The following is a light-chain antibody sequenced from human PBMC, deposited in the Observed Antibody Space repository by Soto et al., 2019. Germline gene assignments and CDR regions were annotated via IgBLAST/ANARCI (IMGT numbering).Light chain of an antibody. CDR1: SSDIGSYT. CDR3: AAWDHSLNGLYV. Sequence: QSVLTQPPSASRTPGQRVTISCSGSSSDIGSYTVNWYQQLPGTAPKLFIYSNNQRPSGVPDRFSGSKSGTSASLAISGLQSEDEADYYCAAWDHSLNGLYVFGTGTKLTVL. J-gene: IGLJ1*01. V-gene: IGLV1-44*01. CDR2: SNN.